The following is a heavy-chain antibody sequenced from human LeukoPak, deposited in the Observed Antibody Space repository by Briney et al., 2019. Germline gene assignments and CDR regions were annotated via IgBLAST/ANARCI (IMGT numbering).Heavy chain of an antibody. D-gene: IGHD3-22*01. J-gene: IGHJ4*02. V-gene: IGHV5-51*01. CDR3: ATLRSGYYYDYFDY. CDR1: GYSFTNYW. Sequence: HGEPLKISCKGSGYSFTNYWIGWVRQMPGKGLEWMGIIYPGDSDTKYSPSFQGQVTISADKSISTAYLQWSSLKASDTAMYYCATLRSGYYYDYFDYWGQGTLVTVSS. CDR2: IYPGDSDT.